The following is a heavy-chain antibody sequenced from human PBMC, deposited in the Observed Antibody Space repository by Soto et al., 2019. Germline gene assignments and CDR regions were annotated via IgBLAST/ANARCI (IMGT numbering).Heavy chain of an antibody. J-gene: IGHJ5*02. V-gene: IGHV1-69*13. CDR1: GGTFSIYA. Sequence: SVKVSCKASGGTFSIYAISWVLQAPGQGLEWMGGIIPIFGTANYAQKFQGRVTITADESTSTAYMELSSLRSEDTAVYYCARGLREAWAAALSPPWAPMFDPWGQGTLVTVSS. D-gene: IGHD6-13*01. CDR2: IIPIFGTA. CDR3: ARGLREAWAAALSPPWAPMFDP.